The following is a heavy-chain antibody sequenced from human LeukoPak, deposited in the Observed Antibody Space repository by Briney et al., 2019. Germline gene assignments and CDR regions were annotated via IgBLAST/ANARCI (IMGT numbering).Heavy chain of an antibody. CDR2: IYYSGST. Sequence: SETLSLTCSVYGGSFSGYSWNWIRQPPVKGLEWIGSIYYSGSTYYNPSLKSRVTISVDTSKNQFSLKLSSVTAADTAVYYCALLGMGYFDYWGQGTLVTVSS. J-gene: IGHJ4*02. CDR1: GGSFSGYS. D-gene: IGHD7-27*01. CDR3: ALLGMGYFDY. V-gene: IGHV4-59*05.